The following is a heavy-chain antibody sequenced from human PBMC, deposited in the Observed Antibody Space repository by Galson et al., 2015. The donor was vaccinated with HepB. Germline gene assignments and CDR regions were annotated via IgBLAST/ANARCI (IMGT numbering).Heavy chain of an antibody. CDR2: IIPIFGTA. V-gene: IGHV1-69*13. CDR1: GGTFSSYA. D-gene: IGHD2/OR15-2a*01. CDR3: ARETVPSEFGNWFDP. J-gene: IGHJ5*02. Sequence: SVKVSCKASGGTFSSYAISWVRQAPGQGLEWMGGIIPIFGTANYAQKFQGRVTITADESTSTAYMELSSLRSEDTAVYYCARETVPSEFGNWFDPWGQGTLVTVSS.